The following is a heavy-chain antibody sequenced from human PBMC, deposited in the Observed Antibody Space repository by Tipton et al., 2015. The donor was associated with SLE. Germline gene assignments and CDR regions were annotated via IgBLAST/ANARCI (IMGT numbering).Heavy chain of an antibody. J-gene: IGHJ6*02. D-gene: IGHD1-7*01. CDR1: GFTFSGSA. CDR2: IRSKANSYAT. Sequence: SLRLSCAASGFTFSGSAMHWVRQASGKGLEWVGRIRSKANSYATAYAASVKGRFTISRDDSKNTAYLQMNSLRAEDTAVYYCAKYNWNYPIFYPGMDVWGQGTTVTVSS. CDR3: AKYNWNYPIFYPGMDV. V-gene: IGHV3-73*01.